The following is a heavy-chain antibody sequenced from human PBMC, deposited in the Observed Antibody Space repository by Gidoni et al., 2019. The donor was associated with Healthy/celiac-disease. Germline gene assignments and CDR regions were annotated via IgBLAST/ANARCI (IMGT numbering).Heavy chain of an antibody. CDR2: IYYSGST. V-gene: IGHV4-39*01. J-gene: IGHJ4*02. CDR1: GGPLSSRSYY. D-gene: IGHD2-2*01. CDR3: ARQEDCSSTSCYPRFDY. Sequence: QLQLQESGPGLVKPSETLSLTCTVSGGPLSSRSYYWGWLRQPPGKGLEWIGSIYYSGSTYYNPSLKSRVTISVDTSKNQFSLKLSSVTAADTAVYYCARQEDCSSTSCYPRFDYWGQGTLVTVSS.